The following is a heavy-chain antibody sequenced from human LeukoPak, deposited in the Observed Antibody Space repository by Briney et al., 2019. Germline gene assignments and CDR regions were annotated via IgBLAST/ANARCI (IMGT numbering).Heavy chain of an antibody. V-gene: IGHV4-39*07. D-gene: IGHD6-13*01. CDR2: IYYSGST. J-gene: IGHJ4*02. CDR1: AGSISSSDTYY. CDR3: ARGGGSSSRHVY. Sequence: SETLSLTCTVSAGSISSSDTYYWGWIRQPPGKGLEWIGSIYYSGSTYYNPSLKSRVTISVDTSKNQFSLKLSSVTAADTAVYYCARGGGSSSRHVYWGQGTLVTVSS.